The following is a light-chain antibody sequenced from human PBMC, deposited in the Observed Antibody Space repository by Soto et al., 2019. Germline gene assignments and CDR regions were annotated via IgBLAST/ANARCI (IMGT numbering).Light chain of an antibody. J-gene: IGKJ2*01. Sequence: DIQMTQFPSTLSASIGDRVTITCRASQSISTWLAWYQQKAGKAPKLLIYTASSLETGVPSRFSGSGSGTEFPPPISSLQPDYFATYYCQPYTLYSPNIFGQGPRLEIK. CDR3: QPYTLYSPNI. CDR1: QSISTW. V-gene: IGKV1-5*03. CDR2: TAS.